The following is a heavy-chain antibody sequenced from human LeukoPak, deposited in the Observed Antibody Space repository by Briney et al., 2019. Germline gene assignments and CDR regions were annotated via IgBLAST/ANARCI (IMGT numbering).Heavy chain of an antibody. CDR2: ISGSGGST. CDR3: ARALLWFGDLDY. V-gene: IGHV3-23*01. CDR1: GFTFSSYG. D-gene: IGHD3-10*01. Sequence: GGSLRLSCAASGFTFSSYGMSWVRQAPGKGLEWVSAISGSGGSTYYADSVKGRFTISRDNSKNTLYLQMGSLRAEDMAVYYCARALLWFGDLDYWGQGTLVTVSS. J-gene: IGHJ4*02.